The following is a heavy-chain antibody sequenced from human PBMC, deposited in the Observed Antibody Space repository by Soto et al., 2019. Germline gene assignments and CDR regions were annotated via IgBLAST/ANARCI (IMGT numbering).Heavy chain of an antibody. V-gene: IGHV1-2*02. Sequence: QVQLVQSGAEVKKPGASVKVSCKASGYTFTGYYMHWVRQAPGQGLEWMGWINSNSGGTNYAEKFQGRVTMTRDPSISTAYMELSRLGSDDTAVYYCARDTALYGSGKYGMDVWGQGTTVTVSS. CDR3: ARDTALYGSGKYGMDV. D-gene: IGHD3-10*01. J-gene: IGHJ6*02. CDR2: INSNSGGT. CDR1: GYTFTGYY.